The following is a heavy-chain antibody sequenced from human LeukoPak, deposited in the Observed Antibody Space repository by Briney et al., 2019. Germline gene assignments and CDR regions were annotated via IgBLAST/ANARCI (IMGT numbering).Heavy chain of an antibody. Sequence: SETLSLTCAVYGGSFSGYYWSWIRQPPGKGLEWIGEINHSGSTNYNPSLKRRVTISVDTSKNQFSLKLSSVTAADTAVYYCARGARIRSITMIVVGYNWFDPWGQGTLVTVSS. CDR3: ARGARIRSITMIVVGYNWFDP. CDR1: GGSFSGYY. J-gene: IGHJ5*02. D-gene: IGHD3-22*01. CDR2: INHSGST. V-gene: IGHV4-34*01.